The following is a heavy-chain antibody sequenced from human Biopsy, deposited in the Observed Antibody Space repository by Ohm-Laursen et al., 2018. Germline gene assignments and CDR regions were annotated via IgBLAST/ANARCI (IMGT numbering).Heavy chain of an antibody. CDR2: ISSSGRTM. CDR1: GFSFSDYY. Sequence: SLRLSCTASGFSFSDYYMIWIRQAPGKGLEWVSYISSSGRTMYYADSVKGRFTISRDNANKSLYLQMNSLRAEDTAVYYCATTRSFDNWCQGTLVTVSS. CDR3: ATTRSFDN. D-gene: IGHD5-24*01. J-gene: IGHJ4*02. V-gene: IGHV3-11*01.